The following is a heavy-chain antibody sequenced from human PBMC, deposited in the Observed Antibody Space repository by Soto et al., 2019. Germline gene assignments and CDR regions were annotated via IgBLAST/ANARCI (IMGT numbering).Heavy chain of an antibody. CDR1: GFTFSSYA. CDR3: AKGSSGWYERFDY. J-gene: IGHJ4*02. Sequence: EVQLLESGGGLVQPGGSLRLSCAASGFTFSSYAMSWVRLAPGKGLEWVSAISGSGGSTYYADSVKGRFTISRDNSSNTLYLQMISLRAEDTAVYYCAKGSSGWYERFDYWGQGTLVTVSS. CDR2: ISGSGGST. V-gene: IGHV3-23*01. D-gene: IGHD6-19*01.